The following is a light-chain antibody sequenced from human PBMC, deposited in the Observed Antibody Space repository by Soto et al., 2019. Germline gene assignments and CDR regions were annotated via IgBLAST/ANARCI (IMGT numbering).Light chain of an antibody. V-gene: IGKV1-12*02. CDR2: GAS. CDR3: QQANGDPWT. Sequence: DLQMTQSPSSVSASVGDRVTISCRASHDVRSWLAWYQQKPGKAPNLLIYGASTLQSGVPSRFGGRGSGTDFTLTISSLQPEDFATYYCQQANGDPWTFGQGTKVEIK. CDR1: HDVRSW. J-gene: IGKJ1*01.